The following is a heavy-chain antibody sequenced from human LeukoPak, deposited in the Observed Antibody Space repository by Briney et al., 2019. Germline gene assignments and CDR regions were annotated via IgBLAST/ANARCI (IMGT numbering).Heavy chain of an antibody. Sequence: SETLSLTCAVYGGSFSGYYWSWIRQPPGKGLEWIGEINHSGSTNYNPSLKSRVTISVDTSKNQFSLKLSSVTAADTAVYYCARGNGPRAEYFQHWGQGTLVTVSS. CDR2: INHSGST. V-gene: IGHV4-34*01. CDR3: ARGNGPRAEYFQH. CDR1: GGSFSGYY. J-gene: IGHJ1*01.